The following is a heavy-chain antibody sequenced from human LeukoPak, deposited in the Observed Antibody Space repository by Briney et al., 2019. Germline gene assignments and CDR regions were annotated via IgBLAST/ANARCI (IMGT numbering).Heavy chain of an antibody. V-gene: IGHV5-51*01. CDR3: ARTESVTAPFLFHY. D-gene: IGHD2-21*02. Sequence: GESLKISCKGSGYSFTSYRIGWVRQMPGKGLGWMGIIYPGDSDTRYSPSFQGQVTISADKSISTAYLQWSSLKASDTAMYYCARTESVTAPFLFHYWGQETLVTVSS. J-gene: IGHJ4*02. CDR1: GYSFTSYR. CDR2: IYPGDSDT.